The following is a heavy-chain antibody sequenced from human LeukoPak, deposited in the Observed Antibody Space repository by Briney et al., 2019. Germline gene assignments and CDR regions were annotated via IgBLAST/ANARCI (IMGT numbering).Heavy chain of an antibody. CDR1: GFTFSSYS. CDR2: VSSSSSYI. D-gene: IGHD2-2*01. Sequence: GGSLRLSCAASGFTFSSYSMNWVRQAPGKGLEWVSSVSSSSSYIYYADSVKGRFTISRDNAKNSLYLQMNSLRAEDTAVYYCARAGVPAADYYYYMDVWGKGTTVTISS. CDR3: ARAGVPAADYYYYMDV. V-gene: IGHV3-21*01. J-gene: IGHJ6*03.